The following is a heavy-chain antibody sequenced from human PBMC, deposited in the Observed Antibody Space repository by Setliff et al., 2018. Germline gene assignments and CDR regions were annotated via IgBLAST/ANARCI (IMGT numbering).Heavy chain of an antibody. D-gene: IGHD3-3*01. CDR1: GGSISSSNYC. Sequence: SETLSLTCTVSGGSISSSNYCWGWIRQPPGKGLEWIGSIYHRGSTYYNPSLKSRVTISVDTSNNHFSLKLSSVTAADTAVYYCARHFRSSKVQFLEYLTDYYFDSWGQGTLVTVSS. J-gene: IGHJ4*02. CDR2: IYHRGST. V-gene: IGHV4-39*01. CDR3: ARHFRSSKVQFLEYLTDYYFDS.